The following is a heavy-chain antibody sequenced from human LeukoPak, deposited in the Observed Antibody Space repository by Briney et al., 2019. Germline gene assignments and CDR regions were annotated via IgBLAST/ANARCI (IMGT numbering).Heavy chain of an antibody. J-gene: IGHJ4*02. CDR2: INPNSGGT. Sequence: ASVKVSCKASGYTFTGYYIHWVRQAPVQGLEWMGWINPNSGGTKYAQKFQGRVTMTRDTSISTAYMELSSLTSDDTALCYCATDGAVAGTAYPEYWGQGTLVTVSS. V-gene: IGHV1-2*02. CDR1: GYTFTGYY. CDR3: ATDGAVAGTAYPEY. D-gene: IGHD6-19*01.